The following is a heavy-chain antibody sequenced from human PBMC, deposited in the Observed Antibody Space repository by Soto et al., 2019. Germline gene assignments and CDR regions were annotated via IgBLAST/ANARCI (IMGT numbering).Heavy chain of an antibody. CDR3: ASTPRASSGAFDI. CDR1: GFTVSRNF. J-gene: IGHJ3*02. D-gene: IGHD3-10*01. V-gene: IGHV3-53*04. Sequence: EVQLVESGGGLVQPGGSLRLSCAASGFTVSRNFMSWVRQAPGKGLEWVSVIYSGGSTYYADSVKGRFTISRHNSKNTLYLQMNSLRAEDTAVYYCASTPRASSGAFDIWGQGTMVTVSS. CDR2: IYSGGST.